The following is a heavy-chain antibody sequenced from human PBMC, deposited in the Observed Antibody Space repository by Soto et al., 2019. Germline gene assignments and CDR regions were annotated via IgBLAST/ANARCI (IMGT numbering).Heavy chain of an antibody. V-gene: IGHV3-74*01. D-gene: IGHD6-13*01. Sequence: GGSLRLSCVASGFTFTNYWMHWVRQAPGKGLVWVSRIDADGRSTSYADSVKGRFTISRDNAKNTLYLQMKGLRVEDTAVYYCAIAAALNYGMDVWGQGTTVTVSS. J-gene: IGHJ6*02. CDR2: IDADGRST. CDR1: GFTFTNYW. CDR3: AIAAALNYGMDV.